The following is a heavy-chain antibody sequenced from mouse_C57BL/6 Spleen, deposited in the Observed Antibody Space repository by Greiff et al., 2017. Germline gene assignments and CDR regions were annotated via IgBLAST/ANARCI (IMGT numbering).Heavy chain of an antibody. V-gene: IGHV1-15*01. Sequence: QVQLKQSGAELVRPGASVTLSCKASGYTFTDYEMHWVKQTPVHGLEWIGAIDPETGGTAYNQKFKGKAILTADKSSSTAYMELRSLTSEDSAVYYCTRSGTTVVASYYFDYWGQGTTLTVSS. J-gene: IGHJ2*01. D-gene: IGHD1-1*01. CDR1: GYTFTDYE. CDR3: TRSGTTVVASYYFDY. CDR2: IDPETGGT.